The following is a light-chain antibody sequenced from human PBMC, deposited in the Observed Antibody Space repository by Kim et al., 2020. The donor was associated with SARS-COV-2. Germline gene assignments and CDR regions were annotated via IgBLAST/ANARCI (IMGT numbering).Light chain of an antibody. J-gene: IGKJ2*02. CDR2: KAS. CDR3: QQYYSYPWT. V-gene: IGKV1-5*03. Sequence: SESVGDKVTISCRTSQSISSWLAWYHQKPGKAAKVLIYKASSLESGDPSRFSGSGSGTEFTLTINSLQPDDFATYYCQQYYSYPWTFGQGTKLEI. CDR1: QSISSW.